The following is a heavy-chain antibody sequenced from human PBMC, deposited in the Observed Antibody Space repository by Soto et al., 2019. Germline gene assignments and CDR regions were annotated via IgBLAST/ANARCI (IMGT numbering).Heavy chain of an antibody. V-gene: IGHV3-30-3*01. J-gene: IGHJ6*02. D-gene: IGHD6-13*01. CDR3: ATRIAAANAV. CDR2: ISYDGSNK. Sequence: GGSLRLSCAASGFTFSSYAMHWVRQAPGKGLEWVAVISYDGSNKYYADSVKGRFTISRDNSKNTLYLQMNSLRAEDTAVYYCATRIAAANAVWGQGTTVTVSS. CDR1: GFTFSSYA.